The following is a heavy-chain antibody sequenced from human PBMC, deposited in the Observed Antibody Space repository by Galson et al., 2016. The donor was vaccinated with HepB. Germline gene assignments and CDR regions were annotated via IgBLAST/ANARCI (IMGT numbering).Heavy chain of an antibody. Sequence: SETLSLTCAVYGGPFSGYFWSWIRQPPGKGLEWIGEINHSGSTNYNPSLKSRVTISVDTSKNQFSLKLSSVTAADTAVFYCARSRRRYGSGSKNWFDAWGQGTLVTVSS. D-gene: IGHD3-10*01. CDR3: ARSRRRYGSGSKNWFDA. J-gene: IGHJ5*02. CDR2: INHSGST. V-gene: IGHV4-34*01. CDR1: GGPFSGYF.